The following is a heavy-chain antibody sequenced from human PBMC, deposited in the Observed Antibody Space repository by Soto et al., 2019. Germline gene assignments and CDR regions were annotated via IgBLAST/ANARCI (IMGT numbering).Heavy chain of an antibody. CDR2: IYPGDSDT. D-gene: IGHD3-22*01. Sequence: GESLKISCKGSGYSFTSYWIGWVRQMPGKGLEWMGIIYPGDSDTRYSPSFQGQVTISADKSISTAYLQWSSLKASDTAMYYCARMVYYDSSGYPNNWFDPWGQGTLVTVSS. V-gene: IGHV5-51*01. CDR1: GYSFTSYW. J-gene: IGHJ5*02. CDR3: ARMVYYDSSGYPNNWFDP.